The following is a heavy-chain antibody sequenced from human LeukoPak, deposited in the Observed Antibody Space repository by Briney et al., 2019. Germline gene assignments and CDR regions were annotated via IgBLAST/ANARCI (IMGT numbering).Heavy chain of an antibody. CDR1: GFTLRSYV. CDR3: AKDRLLNCRGDCYIFDY. J-gene: IGHJ4*02. CDR2: ISGSGDST. Sequence: PGGSLRLSCVASGFTLRSYVMNWVRQTPGKRLEWVSSISGSGDSTFYADSVKGRFSISRDNSKNTLYLQVNGLRTEDTAVYYCAKDRLLNCRGDCYIFDYWGQGTVVTVSS. V-gene: IGHV3-23*01. D-gene: IGHD2-21*02.